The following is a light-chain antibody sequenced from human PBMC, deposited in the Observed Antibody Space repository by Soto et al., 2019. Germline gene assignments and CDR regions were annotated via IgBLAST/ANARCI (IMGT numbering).Light chain of an antibody. CDR3: YSATDEHYV. V-gene: IGLV3-27*01. CDR2: KDS. J-gene: IGLJ1*01. CDR1: MLTKKF. Sequence: SYELTQPSSVSVSPGQTANITCSGDMLTKKFARWFQQRPGQAPVLLIYKDSGRSSGIPVRFSGSSSGTTVTLTISGAQVEDEADYYCYSATDEHYVFGTGTKLTVL.